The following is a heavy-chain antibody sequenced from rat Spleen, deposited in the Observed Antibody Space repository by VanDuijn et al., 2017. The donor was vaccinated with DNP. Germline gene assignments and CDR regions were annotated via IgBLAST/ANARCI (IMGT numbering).Heavy chain of an antibody. J-gene: IGHJ3*01. V-gene: IGHV4-2*01. CDR1: GFNFNGYW. CDR3: ARSVPRYFAY. CDR2: INEGGKTI. Sequence: EVKLVESGGGLVQPGRSLKLSCAASGFNFNGYWMGWVRQAPGKGLEWIGEINEGGKTINFTPSLKDKFTISRDNAQNILYLQLISLGSEDTAIYYCARSVPRYFAYWGQGTLVTVSS. D-gene: IGHD1-4*01.